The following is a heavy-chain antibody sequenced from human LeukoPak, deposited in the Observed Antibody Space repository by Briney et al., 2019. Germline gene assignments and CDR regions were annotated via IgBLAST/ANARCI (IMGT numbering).Heavy chain of an antibody. CDR3: ASRYCSTPTFPYVGVFDY. J-gene: IGHJ4*02. Sequence: GGSLRLSCAASGLAFSNCWMSWVRQSPGKGLEWVANINQDGSDKYYMDSVKGRFTISRDNAKNSAYLQMNSLRAEETAVYYCASRYCSTPTFPYVGVFDYWGQGALVTVS. D-gene: IGHD2-2*01. V-gene: IGHV3-7*01. CDR1: GLAFSNCW. CDR2: INQDGSDK.